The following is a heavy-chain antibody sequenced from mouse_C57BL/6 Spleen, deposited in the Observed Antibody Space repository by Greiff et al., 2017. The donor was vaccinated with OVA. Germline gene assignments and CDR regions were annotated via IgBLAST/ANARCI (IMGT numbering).Heavy chain of an antibody. J-gene: IGHJ2*01. V-gene: IGHV5-16*01. CDR1: GFTFSDYY. Sequence: EVKVVESEGGLVQPGSSMKLSCTASGFTFSDYYMAWVRQVPEKGLEWVANINYDGSSTYYLDSLKSRFIISRDNAKNILYLQMSSLKSEDTATYYCARVMGQDYYFDYWGQGTTLTVSS. CDR3: ARVMGQDYYFDY. D-gene: IGHD3-3*01. CDR2: INYDGSST.